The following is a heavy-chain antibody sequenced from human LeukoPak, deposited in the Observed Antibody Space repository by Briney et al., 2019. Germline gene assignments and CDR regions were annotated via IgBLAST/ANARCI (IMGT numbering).Heavy chain of an antibody. D-gene: IGHD3-22*01. J-gene: IGHJ4*02. Sequence: GGSLRLSCAASGFTLSSYAMSWVRQAPGKGLEWVSAISDTGNTYHADSVKGRFTISRDSSKNTLFLQMNRLRPEDTAVYYCAKPPWGITLIVVAKYFDYWGQGTLVTVSS. CDR2: ISDTGNT. V-gene: IGHV3-23*01. CDR1: GFTLSSYA. CDR3: AKPPWGITLIVVAKYFDY.